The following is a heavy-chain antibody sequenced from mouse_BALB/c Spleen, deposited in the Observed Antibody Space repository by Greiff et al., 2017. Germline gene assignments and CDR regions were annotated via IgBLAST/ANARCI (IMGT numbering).Heavy chain of an antibody. J-gene: IGHJ4*01. CDR3: ASHYYGSQDYAMDY. Sequence: EVQLVESGPSLVKPSQTLSLTCSVTGDSITSGYWNWIRKFPGNKLEYMGYISYSGSTYYNPSLKSRISITRDTSKNQYYLQLNSVTTEDTATYYCASHYYGSQDYAMDYWGQGTSVTVSS. D-gene: IGHD1-1*01. CDR1: GDSITSGY. V-gene: IGHV3-8*02. CDR2: ISYSGST.